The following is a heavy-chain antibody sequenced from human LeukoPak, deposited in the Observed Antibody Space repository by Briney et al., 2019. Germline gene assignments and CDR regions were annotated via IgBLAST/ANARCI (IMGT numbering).Heavy chain of an antibody. CDR3: SKWGDYDVLTGYYGSDF. J-gene: IGHJ4*02. V-gene: IGHV3-23*01. CDR1: GFTLSNYA. Sequence: PGASLRLSCAASGFTLSNYAMSWVRQAPGKGLEWVSAIVGSGGSTYYADSVKGRFSISRDNSKNTLFLQMNSLRVEDTALYYCSKWGDYDVLTGYYGSDFWGQGTLVTVSS. CDR2: IVGSGGST. D-gene: IGHD3-9*01.